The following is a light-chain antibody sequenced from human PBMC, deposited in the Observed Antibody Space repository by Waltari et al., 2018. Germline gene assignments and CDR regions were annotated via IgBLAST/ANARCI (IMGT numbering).Light chain of an antibody. CDR3: QQHGSSPFT. CDR1: RRVVCSS. J-gene: IGKJ2*01. Sequence: CWRSRRVVCSSLAWSQQKPGQAPRLLFYAASRRATGTPDRISGSGSETDFTLTLSSLEPEDFAVYYCQQHGSSPFTFGQGTKVEIK. CDR2: AAS. V-gene: IGKV3-20*01.